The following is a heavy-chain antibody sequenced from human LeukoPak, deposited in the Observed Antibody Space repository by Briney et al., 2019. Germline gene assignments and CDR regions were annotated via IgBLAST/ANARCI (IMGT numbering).Heavy chain of an antibody. Sequence: PSESLSLTCSVSDDSISSYAWSWIRRPPGKGLEWIGDISRSGDTNYSPSIKSRLTISVDMSKNQFSLKLRSVTAADTAVYYCAKDRGGGRDAFDIWGQGTVVTVSS. D-gene: IGHD3-10*01. V-gene: IGHV4-59*01. CDR2: ISRSGDT. CDR1: DDSISSYA. CDR3: AKDRGGGRDAFDI. J-gene: IGHJ3*02.